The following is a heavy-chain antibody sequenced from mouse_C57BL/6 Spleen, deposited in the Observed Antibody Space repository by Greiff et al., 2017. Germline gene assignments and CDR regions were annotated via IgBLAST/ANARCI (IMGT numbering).Heavy chain of an antibody. D-gene: IGHD1-1*01. J-gene: IGHJ4*01. CDR3: ARNSFITTVVATGDY. CDR2: IYPGDGDT. Sequence: VQLQQSGPELVKPGASVKISCKASGYAFSSSWMNWVKQRPGKGLEWIGRIYPGDGDTNYNGKFKGKATLTADKSSSTAYMQLSSLTSEDSAVYFCARNSFITTVVATGDYWGQGTSVTVSS. CDR1: GYAFSSSW. V-gene: IGHV1-82*01.